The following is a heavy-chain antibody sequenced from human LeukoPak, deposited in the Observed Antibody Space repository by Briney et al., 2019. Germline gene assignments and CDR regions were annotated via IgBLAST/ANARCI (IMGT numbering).Heavy chain of an antibody. CDR1: GGSFSGYY. D-gene: IGHD6-19*01. CDR3: ARVLYSSGSDPFDY. Sequence: PSETLSLTCAVYGGSFSGYYWSWIRQPPGKGLEWIGEINHSGSTNYNPSLKSRVTISVDTSKNQFSLKLSSMTAADTAVYYCARVLYSSGSDPFDYWGQGTLVTVSS. J-gene: IGHJ4*02. V-gene: IGHV4-34*01. CDR2: INHSGST.